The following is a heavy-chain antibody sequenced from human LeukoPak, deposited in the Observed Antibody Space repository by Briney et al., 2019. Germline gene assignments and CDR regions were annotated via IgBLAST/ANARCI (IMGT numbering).Heavy chain of an antibody. D-gene: IGHD2/OR15-2a*01. V-gene: IGHV4-4*02. CDR2: IFHSGST. Sequence: PSGTLSLTCVVSGGSISSNDWWSWVRQPPGKGLEWIGEIFHSGSTNYNPSLKSRVTISIDKSKNQFSLKLNSVIAADTAIYYCAGVVCKRFEYWGQGTLVTVSS. CDR1: GGSISSNDW. CDR3: AGVVCKRFEY. J-gene: IGHJ4*02.